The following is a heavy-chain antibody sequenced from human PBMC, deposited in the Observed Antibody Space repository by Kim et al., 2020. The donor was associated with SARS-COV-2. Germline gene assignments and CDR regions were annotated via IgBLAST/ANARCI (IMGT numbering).Heavy chain of an antibody. Sequence: GGSLRLSCAASGFTFSSYSMNWVRQAPGKGLEWVSSISSSSSYIYYADSVKGRFTISRDNAKNSLYLQMNSLRAEDTAVYYCASFGTEHSSSWIHDYWGQGTLVTVSS. CDR3: ASFGTEHSSSWIHDY. CDR1: GFTFSSYS. CDR2: ISSSSSYI. J-gene: IGHJ4*02. D-gene: IGHD6-13*01. V-gene: IGHV3-21*01.